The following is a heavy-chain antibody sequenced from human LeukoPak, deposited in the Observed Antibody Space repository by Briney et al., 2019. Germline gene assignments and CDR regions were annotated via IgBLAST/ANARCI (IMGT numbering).Heavy chain of an antibody. D-gene: IGHD3-3*01. CDR2: IKQDGSEK. V-gene: IGHV3-7*01. Sequence: PGGSLRLSCAASGFTFSSYWMSWVRQAPGKGLEWVANIKQDGSEKYYVDSVKGRFTISRDNAKNSLYLQMNSLRAEDTAVYYCARDAGHYDFWSGPITDYWGQGTLVTVSS. CDR1: GFTFSSYW. CDR3: ARDAGHYDFWSGPITDY. J-gene: IGHJ4*02.